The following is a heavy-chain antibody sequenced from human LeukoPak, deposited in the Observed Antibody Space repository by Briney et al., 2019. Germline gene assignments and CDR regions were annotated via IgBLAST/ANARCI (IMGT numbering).Heavy chain of an antibody. CDR1: GYSFTSCW. Sequence: GESLKISCKGSGYSFTSCWIGWVRQMPGKGLEWMGIIYPGDSDTRYSPSFQGQVTISADKSISTAYLQWSSLKASDTAMYYCARRASLIAAAGPFDYWGQGTLVTVSS. CDR3: ARRASLIAAAGPFDY. V-gene: IGHV5-51*01. CDR2: IYPGDSDT. D-gene: IGHD6-13*01. J-gene: IGHJ4*02.